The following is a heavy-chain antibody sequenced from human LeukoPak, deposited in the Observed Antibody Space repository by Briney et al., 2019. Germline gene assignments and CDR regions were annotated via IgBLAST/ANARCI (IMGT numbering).Heavy chain of an antibody. Sequence: GGSLRLSCAASGLTFSSYEMNWVRQAPGKGLEWLSVIYSGGSKYYADSVKGRFTISRDNSKNTLYLQMNSLRAEDTAVCYCARGPRGIVVVTAADAFDIWGQGTMVTVSS. V-gene: IGHV3-53*01. CDR2: IYSGGSK. D-gene: IGHD2-21*02. CDR1: GLTFSSYE. CDR3: ARGPRGIVVVTAADAFDI. J-gene: IGHJ3*02.